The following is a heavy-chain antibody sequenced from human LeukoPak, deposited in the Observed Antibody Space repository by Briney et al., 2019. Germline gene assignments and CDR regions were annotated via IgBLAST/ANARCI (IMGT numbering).Heavy chain of an antibody. CDR2: ISGSGGST. CDR1: GFTFSILD. CDR3: AKVWPVDTAMVYFDY. J-gene: IGHJ4*02. Sequence: GGSLRLSCAASGFTFSILDMSWVRQAPGKGLEWVSAISGSGGSTYYADSVKGRFTISRDNSKNTLYLQMNSLRAEDTAVYYCAKVWPVDTAMVYFDYWGQGTLVTVSS. D-gene: IGHD5-18*01. V-gene: IGHV3-23*01.